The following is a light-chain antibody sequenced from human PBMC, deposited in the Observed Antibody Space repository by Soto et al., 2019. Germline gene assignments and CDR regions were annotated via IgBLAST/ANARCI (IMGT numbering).Light chain of an antibody. J-gene: IGKJ1*01. CDR1: QSAGNF. Sequence: EIVMTQSPATLSVSPGETASLSCRASQSAGNFLAWYQQKPRQAPRLLIYYTSTRATGIPARFSGSGSGTDFTLTISRLEPEDFAVYYCQQYGSSPRTFGQGTKVE. CDR2: YTS. CDR3: QQYGSSPRT. V-gene: IGKV3-20*01.